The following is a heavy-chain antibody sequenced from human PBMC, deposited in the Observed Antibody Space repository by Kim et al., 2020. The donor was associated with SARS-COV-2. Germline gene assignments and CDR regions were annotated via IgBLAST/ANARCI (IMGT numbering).Heavy chain of an antibody. V-gene: IGHV3-23*01. CDR1: GFTFIRTD. J-gene: IGHJ4*02. CDR3: AKNSGWYF. D-gene: IGHD6-19*01. CDR2: ISGGGDNI. Sequence: GGSLRLSCAASGFTFIRTDMSWVRQTPGKGLEWVSTISGGGDNIYYADSVKGRFTISRDNYKNMLYLQMNRLRAEDTAIYFCAKNSGWYFWGAGILVNVSS.